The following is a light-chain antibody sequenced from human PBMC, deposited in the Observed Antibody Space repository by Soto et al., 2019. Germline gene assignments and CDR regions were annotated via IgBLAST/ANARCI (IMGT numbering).Light chain of an antibody. CDR2: DAS. V-gene: IGKV3-11*01. J-gene: IGKJ5*01. CDR1: QSVSSY. CDR3: KVRNNWSIA. Sequence: ECVLTQSPATLSPSPGERATLYCRPSQSVSSYLASYQQKPGQAPRLLIYDASNSATSIPASLSSTGAATDFTLTINSLETEDFAVYYCKVRNNWSIAFGRGTRLEI.